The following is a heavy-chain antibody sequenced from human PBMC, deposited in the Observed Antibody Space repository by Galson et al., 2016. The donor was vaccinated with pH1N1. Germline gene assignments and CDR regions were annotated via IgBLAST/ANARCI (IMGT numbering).Heavy chain of an antibody. CDR3: ARKTLSNQDRNFFEYGLDV. J-gene: IGHJ6*02. Sequence: SLRLSCAASEVTLSRYGMHWVRQAPGKGLQWVAFIQYDGSNKYYTDSVKGRFTISRDNSKNTVYLQMNSLRAEDTAMYYCARKTLSNQDRNFFEYGLDVWGQGTTVTVSS. V-gene: IGHV3-30*03. CDR1: EVTLSRYG. D-gene: IGHD2-2*01. CDR2: IQYDGSNK.